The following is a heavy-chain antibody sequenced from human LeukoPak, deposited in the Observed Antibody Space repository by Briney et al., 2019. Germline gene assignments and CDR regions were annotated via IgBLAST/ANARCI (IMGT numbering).Heavy chain of an antibody. CDR1: GGSISSGSYY. D-gene: IGHD3-22*01. CDR2: IYTSGST. J-gene: IGHJ3*02. CDR3: ARDRGWYYDSSGYYSDAFDI. Sequence: SETLSLTCTVSGGSISSGSYYWSWIRQPAGKGLEWIGRIYTSGSTNYNPSLKSRVTISVDTSKNQFSLKLSSVTAADTAVYHCARDRGWYYDSSGYYSDAFDIWGQGTMVTVSS. V-gene: IGHV4-61*02.